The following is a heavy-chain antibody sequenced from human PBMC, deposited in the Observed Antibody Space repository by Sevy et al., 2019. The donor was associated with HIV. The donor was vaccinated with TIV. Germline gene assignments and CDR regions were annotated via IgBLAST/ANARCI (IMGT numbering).Heavy chain of an antibody. CDR2: IYYSGST. CDR1: GGSISSSSYY. CDR3: ARQKKYQLLSGDNWFDP. D-gene: IGHD2-2*01. J-gene: IGHJ5*02. V-gene: IGHV4-39*01. Sequence: SETLSLTCTVSGGSISSSSYYWGWIRQPPGKGLEWIGSIYYSGSTYYNPSLKSRVTISVDTSKNQFSLKLSSVTAADTAVYYCARQKKYQLLSGDNWFDPWGQGTLVTVSS.